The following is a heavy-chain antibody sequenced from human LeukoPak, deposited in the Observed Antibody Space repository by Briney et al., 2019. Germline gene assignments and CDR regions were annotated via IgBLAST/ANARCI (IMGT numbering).Heavy chain of an antibody. J-gene: IGHJ4*02. Sequence: GSSVKVSCKASGGTLSSYAISWVRQAPGQGLEWMGGIIPIFGTANYAQKFQGRVTITADESTSTAYMELSSLRSEDTAVYYCAVWDYGDYFFDYWGQGTLVTASS. CDR1: GGTLSSYA. CDR2: IIPIFGTA. V-gene: IGHV1-69*01. D-gene: IGHD4-17*01. CDR3: AVWDYGDYFFDY.